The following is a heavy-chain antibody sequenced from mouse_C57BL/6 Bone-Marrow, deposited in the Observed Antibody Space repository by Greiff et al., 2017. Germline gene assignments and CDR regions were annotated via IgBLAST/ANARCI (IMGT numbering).Heavy chain of an antibody. CDR2: HDPSDSYT. V-gene: IGHV1-69*01. Sequence: VQLQPPGAELVMPGASVKLSCKASGYTFTSYWMHWVKQRPGQGLEWIGEHDPSDSYTNYNQKFKGKSTLTVDKSSSTAYMQLSSLTSEDSAVYYCAKTAQAWEFAYWGQGTLVTVSA. CDR3: AKTAQAWEFAY. CDR1: GYTFTSYW. D-gene: IGHD3-2*02. J-gene: IGHJ3*01.